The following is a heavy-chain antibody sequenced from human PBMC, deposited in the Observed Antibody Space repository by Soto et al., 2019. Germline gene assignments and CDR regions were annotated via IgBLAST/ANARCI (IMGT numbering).Heavy chain of an antibody. CDR3: ARKDYGDYRWFDP. Sequence: QVQLQESGPGLVRPSGTLSLTCAVSGGSISSSSWWSWVRQPPGKGLEWIGEIYHSGSTNYNPSLKRPVXXSXDXXKNQFSLKLNSVTAADTAVYYCARKDYGDYRWFDPWGQGTLVTVSS. V-gene: IGHV4-4*02. D-gene: IGHD4-17*01. J-gene: IGHJ5*02. CDR1: GGSISSSSW. CDR2: IYHSGST.